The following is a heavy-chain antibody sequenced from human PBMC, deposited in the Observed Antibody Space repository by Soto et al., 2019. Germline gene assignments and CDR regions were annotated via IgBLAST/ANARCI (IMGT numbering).Heavy chain of an antibody. V-gene: IGHV6-1*01. D-gene: IGHD6-19*01. J-gene: IGHJ4*02. CDR3: TRESMCGWSDF. CDR2: TYYRSKLYN. CDR1: VDRVSSNSAS. Sequence: PSQTLSLTCAISVDRVSSNSASWNLISQSPSRGFEWLGRTYYRSKLYNDYAVSVKSRITIKPDTSKNQFSLQLKSVTPEDTAVYYCTRESMCGWSDFWGQGSLVTVSS.